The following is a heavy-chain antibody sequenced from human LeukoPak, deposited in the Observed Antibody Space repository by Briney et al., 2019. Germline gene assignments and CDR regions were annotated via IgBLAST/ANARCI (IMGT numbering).Heavy chain of an antibody. CDR1: GGSISSSNW. V-gene: IGHV4-4*02. J-gene: IGHJ6*03. Sequence: PSGTLSLTCAVSGGSISSSNWWSWVRQPPGKGLEWIGEIYHSGSTNYNPSLKSRVTISVDKSKNQFSLKLSSVTAADTAVYYCASPLMLYYGSGSYNYYYYMDVWGQGTTVTISS. CDR3: ASPLMLYYGSGSYNYYYYMDV. D-gene: IGHD3-10*01. CDR2: IYHSGST.